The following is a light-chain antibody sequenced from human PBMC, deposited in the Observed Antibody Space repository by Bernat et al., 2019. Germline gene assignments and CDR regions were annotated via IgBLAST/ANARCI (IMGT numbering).Light chain of an antibody. CDR2: DAS. CDR1: QSVSSY. CDR3: QALFT. Sequence: EIVLTQSPATLSLSPGERATLSCRASQSVSSYLAWYQQKPGQAPRLLIYDASNRATGIPARFSGSGSGTDFTLTISSLEPEDFAVYYCQALFTFGPGTKVDI. J-gene: IGKJ3*01. V-gene: IGKV3-11*01.